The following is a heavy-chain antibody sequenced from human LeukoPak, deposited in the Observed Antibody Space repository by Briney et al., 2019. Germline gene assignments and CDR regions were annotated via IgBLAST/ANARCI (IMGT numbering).Heavy chain of an antibody. CDR2: ISGGSDYI. D-gene: IGHD3-22*01. V-gene: IGHV3-21*01. CDR1: GFTFSSYG. CDR3: ARERSGYYPDY. J-gene: IGHJ4*02. Sequence: GGSLRLSCAASGFTFSSYGMNWVRQAPGKGLEWVASISGGSDYIFHAHSVKGRFSISRDNAKNSLYLQMNSLKAEDTAVYYCARERSGYYPDYWGQGTLVTVSS.